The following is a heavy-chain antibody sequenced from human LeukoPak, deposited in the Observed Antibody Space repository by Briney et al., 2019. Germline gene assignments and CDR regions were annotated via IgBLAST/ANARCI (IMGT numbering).Heavy chain of an antibody. V-gene: IGHV3-7*01. D-gene: IGHD1-7*01. CDR2: IKQDGSEK. J-gene: IGHJ3*01. CDR3: VRPSWNYLRAAFDL. Sequence: GGSLTLSCAASGFTFSSISMGRVRQAPGKELEWVANIKQDGSEKYYVDSVKGRFTISRDNAKNSLYLQMNSLRAEDTAVYYCVRPSWNYLRAAFDLWGQGTMVFVSS. CDR1: GFTFSSIS.